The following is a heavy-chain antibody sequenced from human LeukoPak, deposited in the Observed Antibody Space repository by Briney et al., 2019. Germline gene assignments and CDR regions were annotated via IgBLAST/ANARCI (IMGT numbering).Heavy chain of an antibody. J-gene: IGHJ2*01. V-gene: IGHV4-39*01. CDR3: ARWVITSGLPPNWHFDL. CDR2: IYYSWRT. D-gene: IGHD4-23*01. Sequence: PSETLSLTCTVSGGSISSSSYYWGWIRQPPGKGLEWIGTIYYSWRTYHNPSLKSRLTISVDTSKNQFSLKLRSVSAADTAVYFCARWVITSGLPPNWHFDLWGRGTLVIVST. CDR1: GGSISSSSYY.